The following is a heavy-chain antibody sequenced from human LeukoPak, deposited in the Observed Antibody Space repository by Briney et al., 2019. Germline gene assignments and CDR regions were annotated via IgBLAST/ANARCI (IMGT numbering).Heavy chain of an antibody. CDR1: GGSISSYY. CDR2: IYTSGGT. D-gene: IGHD4-11*01. Sequence: SETLSLTCTVSGGSISSYYWSWSRQPAGKGLEWIGRIYTSGGTNYNPSLKSRVTMSVDTSKNQFSLKLSSVTAADTAVYYCAGSVHSNYGAPYFDYWGQGTLVTVSS. CDR3: AGSVHSNYGAPYFDY. V-gene: IGHV4-4*07. J-gene: IGHJ4*02.